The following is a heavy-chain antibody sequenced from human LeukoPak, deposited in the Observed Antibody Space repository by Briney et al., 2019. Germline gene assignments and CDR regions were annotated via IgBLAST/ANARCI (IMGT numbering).Heavy chain of an antibody. J-gene: IGHJ4*02. CDR3: ARGVAGYGPYDY. Sequence: SETLSLTCSVSGGSISSYYWSWIRQPPGKGLEWIGYLYYSGSTNSNPSLKSRVTMSVDTSKNQFSLRLNSVTAADTAVYYCARGVAGYGPYDYWGQGTLVTVSS. D-gene: IGHD5-12*01. CDR1: GGSISSYY. CDR2: LYYSGST. V-gene: IGHV4-59*01.